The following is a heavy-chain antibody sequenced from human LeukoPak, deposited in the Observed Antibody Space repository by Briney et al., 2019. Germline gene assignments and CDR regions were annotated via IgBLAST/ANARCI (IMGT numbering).Heavy chain of an antibody. J-gene: IGHJ6*02. CDR1: GFTFSDYY. CDR3: AASTPAVYYYGMDV. V-gene: IGHV3-11*01. Sequence: GRSPRLSCAASGFTFSDYYMSWIRQAPGKGLEWVSYISSSGSTIYYADSVKGRFTISRDNAKNSLYLQMNSLRAEDTAVYYCAASTPAVYYYGMDVWGQGTTVTVSS. CDR2: ISSSGSTI.